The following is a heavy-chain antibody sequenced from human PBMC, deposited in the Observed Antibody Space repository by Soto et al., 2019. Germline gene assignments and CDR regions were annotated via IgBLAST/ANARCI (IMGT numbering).Heavy chain of an antibody. CDR2: ISGYNGNT. CDR1: GYTFTKYG. Sequence: QVQLVQSGAEVKKPGASVKVSCKASGYTFTKYGITWVRQAPGHGLEWLGWISGYNGNTHFAQRLQGRVNMTADTSTSTAYMEVTSLRPDDTAIYYCARVAALIPIFHGLDAWGQGTPVTVSS. CDR3: ARVAALIPIFHGLDA. J-gene: IGHJ6*02. V-gene: IGHV1-18*01. D-gene: IGHD3-3*01.